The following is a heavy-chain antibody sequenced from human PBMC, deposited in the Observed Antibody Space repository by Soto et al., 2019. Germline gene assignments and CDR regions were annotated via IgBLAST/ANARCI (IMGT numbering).Heavy chain of an antibody. D-gene: IGHD3-22*01. CDR1: GGTFSSYA. CDR2: IIPIFGTA. V-gene: IGHV1-69*06. J-gene: IGHJ4*02. CDR3: ARVDPMKTYYYDSSCYYSVFERTFDY. Sequence: QVQLVQSGAEVKKPGSSVKVSCKASGGTFSSYAISWVRQAPGQGLEWMGGIIPIFGTANYAQKFQGRVTIAANKSPSTAYMERRSLRSDDTAVYYCARVDPMKTYYYDSSCYYSVFERTFDYWGQGTLVTVSS.